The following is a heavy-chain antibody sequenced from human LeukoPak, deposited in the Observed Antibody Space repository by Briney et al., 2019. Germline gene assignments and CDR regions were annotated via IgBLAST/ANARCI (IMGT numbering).Heavy chain of an antibody. CDR2: ISGSSSYI. CDR3: ARDDADSPPTDAFDI. Sequence: GGSLRLSCAASGFTFSSYSMSWVRPAPGKGLEWVSSISGSSSYIYYADSVKGRFSISRDNAKNSLYLQMNSLRAEDTAVYYCARDDADSPPTDAFDIWGQGTMVTVSS. J-gene: IGHJ3*02. CDR1: GFTFSSYS. V-gene: IGHV3-21*01.